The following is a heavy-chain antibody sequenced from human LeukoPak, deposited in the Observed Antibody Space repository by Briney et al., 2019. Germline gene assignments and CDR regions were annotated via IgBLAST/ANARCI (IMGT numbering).Heavy chain of an antibody. CDR1: GYTLTSYG. D-gene: IGHD2-21*02. CDR3: ARDEPYCGGDCYADY. J-gene: IGHJ4*02. V-gene: IGHV1-18*01. CDR2: ISAYNGNT. Sequence: ASVKVSCKASGYTLTSYGISWVRQAPGQGLEWMGWISAYNGNTNYAQKLQGRVTMTTDTSTSTAYMELRSLRSDDTAVYYCARDEPYCGGDCYADYWGQGTLVTVSS.